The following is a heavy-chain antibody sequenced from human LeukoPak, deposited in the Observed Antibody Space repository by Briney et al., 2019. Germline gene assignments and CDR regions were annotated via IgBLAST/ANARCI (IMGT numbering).Heavy chain of an antibody. Sequence: GGSLRLSCAASGFTFSSYWMNWVRQSPGKGLEWVANIKQDGSEQYYVDSVKGRFTISRDNAKNSLYLQMNSLRAEDTAVYYCARPREKAFDIWGQGTMVTVSS. CDR3: ARPREKAFDI. J-gene: IGHJ3*02. CDR1: GFTFSSYW. V-gene: IGHV3-7*01. CDR2: IKQDGSEQ.